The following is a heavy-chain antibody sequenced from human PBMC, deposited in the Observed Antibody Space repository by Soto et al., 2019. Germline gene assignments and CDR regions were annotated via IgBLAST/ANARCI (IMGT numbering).Heavy chain of an antibody. J-gene: IGHJ6*02. CDR2: IYYSGST. V-gene: IGHV4-59*01. Sequence: SETLSLTCTVSGGSISSYYWSWIRQPPGKGLEWIGYIYYSGSTNYNPSLKSRVTISVDTSKNQFSLKLSSVTAADTAVYYCARDWDSSSWYRYGMDVWGQGTTVIVSS. CDR3: ARDWDSSSWYRYGMDV. D-gene: IGHD6-13*01. CDR1: GGSISSYY.